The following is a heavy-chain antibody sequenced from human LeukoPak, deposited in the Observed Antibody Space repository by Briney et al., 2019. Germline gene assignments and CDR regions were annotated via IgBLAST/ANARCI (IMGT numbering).Heavy chain of an antibody. CDR3: ARAQTHCSSTSCYWYYFDY. CDR1: GGSFSGYY. Sequence: SETLSLTCAVYGGSFSGYYWSWIRKPPGKGLEWIGEINHSGSTNYNPSLKTRVTISVDPSTNQFSLRLSSVTAADTVVYYCARAQTHCSSTSCYWYYFDYWAQGTLVTVSS. J-gene: IGHJ4*02. V-gene: IGHV4-34*01. CDR2: INHSGST. D-gene: IGHD2-2*01.